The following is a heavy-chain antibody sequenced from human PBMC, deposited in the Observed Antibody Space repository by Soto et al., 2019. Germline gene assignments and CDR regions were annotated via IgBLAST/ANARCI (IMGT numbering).Heavy chain of an antibody. V-gene: IGHV1-2*02. CDR1: GYTFTGYY. J-gene: IGHJ6*02. CDR3: ARVRFDSSGYYPPGMDV. CDR2: INPNSGGT. D-gene: IGHD3-22*01. Sequence: GASVKVSCKASGYTFTGYYMHWVRQAPGQGLEWMGWINPNSGGTNYAQKFQGRITMTRDTSISTAYMELSRLRSDDTAVYYCARVRFDSSGYYPPGMDVWGQGTTVT.